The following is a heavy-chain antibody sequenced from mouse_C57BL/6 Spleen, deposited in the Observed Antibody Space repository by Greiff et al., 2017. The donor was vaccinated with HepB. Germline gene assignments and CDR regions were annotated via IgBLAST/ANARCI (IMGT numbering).Heavy chain of an antibody. D-gene: IGHD3-2*02. J-gene: IGHJ2*01. CDR1: GFSFNTYA. Sequence: EVKLVESGGGLVQPKGSLKLSCAASGFSFNTYAMNWVRQAPGKGLEWVARIRSKSNNYATYYADSVKDRFTISRDDSESMLYLQMNNLKTEDTAMYYCVRQGSGYVFDYWGQGTTLTVSS. V-gene: IGHV10-1*01. CDR2: IRSKSNNYAT. CDR3: VRQGSGYVFDY.